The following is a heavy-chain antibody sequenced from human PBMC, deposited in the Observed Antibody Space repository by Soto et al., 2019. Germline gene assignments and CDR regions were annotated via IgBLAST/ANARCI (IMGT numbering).Heavy chain of an antibody. CDR2: INHSGST. Sequence: SETLSLTCAVYGGSFSGYYWSWIRQPPGKGLEWIGEINHSGSTYNNPSLNSRVTISVDTSKNQFSLKLSSVSAADTAVYYCTRGPSGDKVDYWGQGTLVTVSS. D-gene: IGHD7-27*01. CDR3: TRGPSGDKVDY. V-gene: IGHV4-34*01. CDR1: GGSFSGYY. J-gene: IGHJ4*02.